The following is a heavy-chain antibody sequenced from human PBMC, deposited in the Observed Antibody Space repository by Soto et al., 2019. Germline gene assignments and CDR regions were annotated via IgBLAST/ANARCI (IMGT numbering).Heavy chain of an antibody. CDR3: AREARYCSSTSCPPDYYYYYMDV. D-gene: IGHD2-2*01. CDR2: IYYSGST. CDR1: GGSISSYY. Sequence: SETLSLTCTVSGGSISSYYWSWIRQPPGKGLEWIGYIYYSGSTNYNPSLKSRVTISVDTSKNQFSLKLSSVTAADTAVYYCAREARYCSSTSCPPDYYYYYMDVWGKGTTVTVSS. V-gene: IGHV4-59*01. J-gene: IGHJ6*03.